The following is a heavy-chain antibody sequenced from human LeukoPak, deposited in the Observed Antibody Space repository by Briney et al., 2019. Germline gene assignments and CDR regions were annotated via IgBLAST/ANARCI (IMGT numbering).Heavy chain of an antibody. V-gene: IGHV1-2*02. CDR2: INPNSGGT. Sequence: ASVNVSCKASGYTFTGYYMHWVRQAPGQGLAWMGWINPNSGGTNYAQKFQGRVTMTRDTSISTAYMELSRLRSDDTAMYYCARDLEDSSGWYPIDYWGQGTLVTVSS. CDR3: ARDLEDSSGWYPIDY. J-gene: IGHJ4*02. D-gene: IGHD6-19*01. CDR1: GYTFTGYY.